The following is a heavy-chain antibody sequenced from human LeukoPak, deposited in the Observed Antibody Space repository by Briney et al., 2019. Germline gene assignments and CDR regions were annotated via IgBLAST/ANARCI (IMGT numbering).Heavy chain of an antibody. V-gene: IGHV3-30*02. J-gene: IGHJ6*03. Sequence: PGGSLRLSCAASGFTFSSYGMHWVRQAPGKGLEGVAFIRYDGSNKYYADSVKGRFTISRDNSKNTLYLQMNSLRAEDTAVYYCAKDVSYYYDSSGYYNYYYYMDVWGKGTTVTVPS. D-gene: IGHD3-22*01. CDR1: GFTFSSYG. CDR2: IRYDGSNK. CDR3: AKDVSYYYDSSGYYNYYYYMDV.